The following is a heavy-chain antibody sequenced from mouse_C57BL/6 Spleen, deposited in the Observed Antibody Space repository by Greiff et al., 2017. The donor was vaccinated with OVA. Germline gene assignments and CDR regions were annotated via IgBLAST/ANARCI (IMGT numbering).Heavy chain of an antibody. V-gene: IGHV1-80*01. J-gene: IGHJ1*03. D-gene: IGHD2-4*01. CDR3: ARDDYGGYFDV. CDR2: IYPGDGDT. CDR1: GYAFSSYW. Sequence: QVHVKQSGAELVKPGASVKISCKASGYAFSSYWMNWVKQRPGKGLEWIGQIYPGDGDTNYNGKFKGKATLTADKSSSTAYMQLSSLTSEDSAVYFCARDDYGGYFDVWGTGTTVTVSS.